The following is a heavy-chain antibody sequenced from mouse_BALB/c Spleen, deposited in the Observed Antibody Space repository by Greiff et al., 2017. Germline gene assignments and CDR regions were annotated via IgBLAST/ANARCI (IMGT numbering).Heavy chain of an antibody. V-gene: IGHV14-3*02. D-gene: IGHD1-1*01. CDR1: GFNIKDTY. Sequence: DVKLQESGAELVKPGASVKLSCTASGFNIKDTYMHWVKQRPEQGLEWIGRIDPANGNTKYDPKFQGKATITADTSSNTAYLQLSSLTSEDTAVYYCASPNFYYDYAMDYWGQGTSVTVSS. CDR3: ASPNFYYDYAMDY. CDR2: IDPANGNT. J-gene: IGHJ4*01.